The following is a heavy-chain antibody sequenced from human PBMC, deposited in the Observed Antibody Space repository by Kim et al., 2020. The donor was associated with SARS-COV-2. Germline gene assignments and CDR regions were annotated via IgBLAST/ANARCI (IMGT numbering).Heavy chain of an antibody. Sequence: SETLSLTCTVSGGSISSGGYYWSWIRQHPGQGLEWIGYIYYSGSTYYNPSLKSRVTISVDTSKNQFSLKLSSVTAADTAVYYCARDVRGAERNWFDPWGQGTLVTVSS. CDR2: IYYSGST. CDR3: ARDVRGAERNWFDP. J-gene: IGHJ5*02. CDR1: GGSISSGGYY. V-gene: IGHV4-31*03. D-gene: IGHD3-10*02.